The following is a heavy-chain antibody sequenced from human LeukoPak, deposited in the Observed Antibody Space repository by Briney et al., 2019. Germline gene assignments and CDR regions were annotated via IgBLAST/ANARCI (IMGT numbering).Heavy chain of an antibody. CDR1: GFTFSSYS. D-gene: IGHD5-18*01. V-gene: IGHV3-21*01. CDR2: ISSSSSYI. J-gene: IGHJ3*02. Sequence: PGGSLRLSCAASGFTFSSYSMNWVRQAPGKGLEWVSSISSSSSYIYYADSVKGRFTISRDNAKNSLYLQMNSLRAEDTAVYYCARRVDTAMGPHDAFDIWGQGTMVTVSS. CDR3: ARRVDTAMGPHDAFDI.